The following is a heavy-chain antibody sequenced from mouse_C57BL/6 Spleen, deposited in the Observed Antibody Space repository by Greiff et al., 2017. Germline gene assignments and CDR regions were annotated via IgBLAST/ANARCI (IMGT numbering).Heavy chain of an antibody. CDR2: INPYNGGT. Sequence: EVKLQQSGPVLVKPGASVKMSCKASGYTFTDYYMNWVKQSHGKSLEWIGVINPYNGGTSYNQKFKGKATLTVDKSSSTAYMELNSLTSEDSAVYYCARSVDYDGRGYYAMDYWGQGTSVTVSS. CDR3: ARSVDYDGRGYYAMDY. CDR1: GYTFTDYY. V-gene: IGHV1-19*01. J-gene: IGHJ4*01. D-gene: IGHD2-4*01.